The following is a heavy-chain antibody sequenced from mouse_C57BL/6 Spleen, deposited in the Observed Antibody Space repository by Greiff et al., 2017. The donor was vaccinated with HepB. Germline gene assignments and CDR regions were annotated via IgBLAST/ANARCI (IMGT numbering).Heavy chain of an antibody. D-gene: IGHD1-1*01. Sequence: EVKLMEYGGGLVKPGGSLKLSCAASGFTFSSYAMSWVRQTPEKRLEWVATISDGGSYTYYPDNVKGRFTISRDNAKNNLYLQMSHLKSEDTAMYYCARDGYGSSPFAYWGQGTLVTVSA. V-gene: IGHV5-4*01. CDR1: GFTFSSYA. J-gene: IGHJ3*01. CDR3: ARDGYGSSPFAY. CDR2: ISDGGSYT.